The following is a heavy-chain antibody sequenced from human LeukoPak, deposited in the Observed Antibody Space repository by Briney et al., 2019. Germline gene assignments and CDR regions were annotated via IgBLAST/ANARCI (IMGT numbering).Heavy chain of an antibody. J-gene: IGHJ4*02. Sequence: ASVKVSCKASGYTFTGYYMHWVRQAPGQGLEWMGWINPNSGGTNYAQKFQGRVIMTRDTSISTAYMELSRLRSDDTAVYYCARGDYRQLVLSCVYWGQGTLVTVSS. CDR1: GYTFTGYY. D-gene: IGHD6-13*01. CDR3: ARGDYRQLVLSCVY. V-gene: IGHV1-2*02. CDR2: INPNSGGT.